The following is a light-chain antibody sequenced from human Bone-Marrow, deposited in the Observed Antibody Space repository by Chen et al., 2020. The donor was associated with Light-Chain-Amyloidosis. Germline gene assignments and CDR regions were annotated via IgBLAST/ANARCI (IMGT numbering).Light chain of an antibody. CDR2: KAS. V-gene: IGKV1-5*03. CDR3: QHYDSFPYT. CDR1: QSISDW. J-gene: IGKJ2*01. Sequence: DIQMTQSPSTLSASIGDRVTITCRASQSISDWLAWYQQKPGKAPRLLIYKASSLESGVPSRFRGSGTGKEFTLTISSLQPDDFATYYCQHYDSFPYTFGQGTKLEIK.